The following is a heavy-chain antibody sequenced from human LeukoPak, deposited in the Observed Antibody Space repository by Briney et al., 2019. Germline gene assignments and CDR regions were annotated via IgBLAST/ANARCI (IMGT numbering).Heavy chain of an antibody. J-gene: IGHJ3*02. CDR1: GGSFSGYY. Sequence: SETLSLTCAVYGGSFSGYYWSWIRQPPGKGLEWIGEINHSGSTNYNPSLKSRVTISVDTSKNQFSLKLSSVTAADTAVYYCASRLLGYCSGGSCPLDAFDIWGQGTMVTVSS. V-gene: IGHV4-34*01. D-gene: IGHD2-15*01. CDR2: INHSGST. CDR3: ASRLLGYCSGGSCPLDAFDI.